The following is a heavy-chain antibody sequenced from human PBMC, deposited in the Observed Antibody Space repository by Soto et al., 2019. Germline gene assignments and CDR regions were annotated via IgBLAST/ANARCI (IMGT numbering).Heavy chain of an antibody. CDR2: IYYSGNT. CDR1: GGSISSGGYY. V-gene: IGHV4-31*03. CDR3: ARGAPASSGVDY. D-gene: IGHD3-22*01. J-gene: IGHJ4*02. Sequence: SETLSLTYTVSGGSISSGGYYWSWIRQHPGKGLEWIGYIYYSGNTFYNPSLKSRVMISLDTSKNQFSLTFSSVTAADTAVYYCARGAPASSGVDYWGQGTLVTVSS.